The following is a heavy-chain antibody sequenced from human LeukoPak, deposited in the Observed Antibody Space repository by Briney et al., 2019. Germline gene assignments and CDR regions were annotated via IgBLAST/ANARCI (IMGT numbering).Heavy chain of an antibody. CDR1: GSSMNLYS. D-gene: IGHD6-6*01. V-gene: IGHV4-59*12. Sequence: SETLSLTCSVSGSSMNLYSWNWIRQSPGKGLEWIAYMYYSGTTNYNPSLENRAAISLDLSRHQFSLRLNSVTAADPAVYYCACHEFSSSLGRSRRNRIDVWGQGTMVTVSS. CDR3: ACHEFSSSLGRSRRNRIDV. J-gene: IGHJ3*01. CDR2: MYYSGTT.